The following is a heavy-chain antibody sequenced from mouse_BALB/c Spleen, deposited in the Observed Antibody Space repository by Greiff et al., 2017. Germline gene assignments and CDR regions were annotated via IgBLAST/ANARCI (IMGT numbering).Heavy chain of an antibody. V-gene: IGHV1-54*01. CDR2: INPGSGGT. Sequence: QVQLQQSGAELVRPGTSVKVSCKASGYAFTNYLIEWVKQRPGQGLEWIGVINPGSGGTNYNEKFKGKATLTADKSSSTAYMQLSSLTSDDSAVYFCARNLYYDDDDAMDYWGQGTSVTVSS. J-gene: IGHJ4*01. D-gene: IGHD2-4*01. CDR1: GYAFTNYL. CDR3: ARNLYYDDDDAMDY.